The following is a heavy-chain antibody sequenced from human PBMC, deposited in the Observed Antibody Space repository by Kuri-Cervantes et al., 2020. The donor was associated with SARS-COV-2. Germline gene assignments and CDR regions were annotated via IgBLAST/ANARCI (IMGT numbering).Heavy chain of an antibody. CDR2: MNPNSGNT. V-gene: IGHV1-8*03. Sequence: ASVKVSCKASGGTFTSYDINWVRQATGQGLEWMGWMNPNSGNTGYAQKFQGRVTITRNTSISTAYMELSSLRSEDTAVYYCARGDLGVTIFGVGAFDIWGQGTMVTVSS. J-gene: IGHJ3*02. CDR1: GGTFTSYD. D-gene: IGHD3-3*01. CDR3: ARGDLGVTIFGVGAFDI.